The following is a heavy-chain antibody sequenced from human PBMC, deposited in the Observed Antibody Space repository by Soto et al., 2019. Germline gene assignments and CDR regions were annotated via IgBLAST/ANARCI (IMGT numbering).Heavy chain of an antibody. CDR2: ISGYNGET. J-gene: IGHJ6*02. V-gene: IGHV1-18*01. Sequence: QGQLVQSGGEVKKPGASVKVSCKASGYTFTRYGISWVRQAPGQGLEWMGWISGYNGETKYAQKFQGRDTMTVDTSTTTAYMELRSRTSDDRAVYYCAKNGQPPYYYYGMDVWGQGTTVTVSS. CDR3: AKNGQPPYYYYGMDV. D-gene: IGHD2-8*01. CDR1: GYTFTRYG.